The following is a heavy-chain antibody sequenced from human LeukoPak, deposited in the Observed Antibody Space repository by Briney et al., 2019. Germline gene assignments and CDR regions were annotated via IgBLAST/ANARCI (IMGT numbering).Heavy chain of an antibody. CDR2: IYYSGST. D-gene: IGHD4-17*01. V-gene: IGHV4-39*01. CDR3: ARATPYGDYAFDY. CDR1: GGSISSSSYY. Sequence: PSETLSLTCTVSGGSISSSSYYWGWIRQPPGKGLEWIGSIYYSGSTYYNPSLKSRVTISVDTSKNQFSLKLSSVTAADTAVYYCARATPYGDYAFDYWGQGTLVTVSS. J-gene: IGHJ4*02.